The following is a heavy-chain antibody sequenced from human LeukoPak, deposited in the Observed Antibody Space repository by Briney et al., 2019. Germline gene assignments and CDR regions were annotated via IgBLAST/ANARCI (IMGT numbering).Heavy chain of an antibody. D-gene: IGHD6-19*01. V-gene: IGHV3-74*01. CDR2: INTDGSST. CDR3: AKDSGSGWYSQYYFDY. Sequence: PGGSLRLSCAASGFTFSRYWMHWVRQAPGKGLVWVSRINTDGSSTDYADSVKGRFSISRNNAKNTLFLQMNSLRAEDTAVYYCAKDSGSGWYSQYYFDYWGQGTLVTVSS. J-gene: IGHJ4*02. CDR1: GFTFSRYW.